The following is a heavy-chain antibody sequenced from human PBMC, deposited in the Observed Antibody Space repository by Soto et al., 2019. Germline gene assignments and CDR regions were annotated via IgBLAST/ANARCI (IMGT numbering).Heavy chain of an antibody. V-gene: IGHV3-23*01. J-gene: IGHJ4*02. CDR1: GFTFSSYA. Sequence: EVQLLESGGGLVQPGGSLRLSCAASGFTFSSYAMSWVRQAPGKGLEWVSAISGSGGSTYYADSVKGRFTISRDNSKNTLYLQINSLRAEDTAVYYCAKERYDFWSGYYRGELDYWGQGTLVTVSS. CDR2: ISGSGGST. D-gene: IGHD3-3*01. CDR3: AKERYDFWSGYYRGELDY.